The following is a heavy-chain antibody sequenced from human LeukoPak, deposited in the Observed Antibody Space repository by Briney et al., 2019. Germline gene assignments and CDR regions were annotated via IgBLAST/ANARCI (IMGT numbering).Heavy chain of an antibody. J-gene: IGHJ4*02. CDR2: ISHDGSNN. Sequence: PGGSLRLSCAASGFTFSNYGMHWVRQAPGKGLEWVVVISHDGSNNNYADSVKGRFTISRDNSKNTLYLQMNSLRAEDTAVYYCAKDARGPIDYWGQGTLVTVSS. V-gene: IGHV3-30*18. CDR3: AKDARGPIDY. CDR1: GFTFSNYG. D-gene: IGHD3/OR15-3a*01.